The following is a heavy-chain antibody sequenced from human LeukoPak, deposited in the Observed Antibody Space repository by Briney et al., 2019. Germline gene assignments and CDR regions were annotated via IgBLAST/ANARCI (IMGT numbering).Heavy chain of an antibody. CDR2: IKQDGSEK. CDR1: GFTFSSYW. V-gene: IGHV3-7*01. J-gene: IGHJ3*02. Sequence: PGGSLRLSCAASGFTFSSYWMSWVRQAPGKGLEWVANIKQDGSEKYYVDSVKGRFTISRDNAKNSLYLQMNSLRAEDTAVYYCARDRRYSGSRMYAFDIWGQGTMVTVSS. D-gene: IGHD1-26*01. CDR3: ARDRRYSGSRMYAFDI.